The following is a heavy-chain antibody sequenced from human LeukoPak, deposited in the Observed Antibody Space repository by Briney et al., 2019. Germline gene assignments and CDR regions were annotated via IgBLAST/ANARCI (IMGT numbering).Heavy chain of an antibody. J-gene: IGHJ4*02. CDR1: GFTFSSYG. Sequence: GGSLRLSCAASGFTFSSYGMHWVRQAPGKGLEWVAVISYDGSNKYYADSVKGRLTISRDNSKNTLYLQMNSLRAEDTAVYYCAKDRHSSSWYAGLGYFDYWGQGTLVTVSS. D-gene: IGHD6-13*01. CDR3: AKDRHSSSWYAGLGYFDY. V-gene: IGHV3-30*18. CDR2: ISYDGSNK.